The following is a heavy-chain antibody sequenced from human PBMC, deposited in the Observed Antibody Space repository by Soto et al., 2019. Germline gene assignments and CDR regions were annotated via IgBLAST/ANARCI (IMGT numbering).Heavy chain of an antibody. Sequence: QITLKESGPPLVKPTQTLTLTCTFSGFSLSSTRMAVGWIRQPPGKALEWLALIYWDDDKRYSPFLKSRLTITKDPSKNPVVLTMSNMDPVDTARYYCAHIVVAGLGYYFDYWGQGTLVTVSS. V-gene: IGHV2-5*02. CDR2: IYWDDDK. CDR3: AHIVVAGLGYYFDY. D-gene: IGHD6-19*01. CDR1: GFSLSSTRMA. J-gene: IGHJ4*02.